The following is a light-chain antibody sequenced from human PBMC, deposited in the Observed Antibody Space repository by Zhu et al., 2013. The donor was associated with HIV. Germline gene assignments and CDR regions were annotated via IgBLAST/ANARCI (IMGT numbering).Light chain of an antibody. CDR2: EVT. J-gene: IGLJ2*01. V-gene: IGLV2-8*01. Sequence: QSALTQPPSASGSPGQSVTISCTGASSDVGTYNSVSWYQQHPGKAPKLMIYEVTKRPSGVPDRFSGSKSGNTASLTVSGLQAEDEADYYCSSYGGINNFVIFGGGTKLTVL. CDR3: SSYGGINNFVI. CDR1: SSDVGTYNS.